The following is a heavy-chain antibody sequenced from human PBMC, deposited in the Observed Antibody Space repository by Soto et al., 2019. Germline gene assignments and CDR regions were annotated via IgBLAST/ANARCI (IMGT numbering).Heavy chain of an antibody. V-gene: IGHV1-18*01. CDR1: GYTFTSYG. CDR2: ISAYNGNT. D-gene: IGHD2-2*01. CDR3: ARADCSSTSCSAPDDFDI. J-gene: IGHJ3*02. Sequence: QVQLVQSGAAVKKPGASVKVSCKASGYTFTSYGIIWVRQAPGQGLEWMGWISAYNGNTYYAQKLQGRVTMTTNTPTSTAYMERSSLRYYDTAVYYCARADCSSTSCSAPDDFDIWGQGTMVTVSS.